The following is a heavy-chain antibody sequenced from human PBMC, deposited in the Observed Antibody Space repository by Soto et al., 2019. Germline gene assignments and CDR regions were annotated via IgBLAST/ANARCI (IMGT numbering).Heavy chain of an antibody. V-gene: IGHV3-30*18. CDR2: ISYDGSNK. Sequence: QVQLVESGGGVVQPGRSLRLSCAASGFTFSSYGMHWVRQAPGKGLEWVAVISYDGSNKYYADSVKGRFIISRDNSKNTLYLQMNSLRAEDTAVYYCAKDRVNGSFFDYWGQGTLVTVSS. CDR3: AKDRVNGSFFDY. J-gene: IGHJ4*02. CDR1: GFTFSSYG. D-gene: IGHD3-10*01.